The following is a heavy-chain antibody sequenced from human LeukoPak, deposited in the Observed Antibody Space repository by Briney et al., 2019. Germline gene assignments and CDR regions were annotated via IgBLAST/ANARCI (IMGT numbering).Heavy chain of an antibody. J-gene: IGHJ6*03. CDR1: GGSISSSSYY. Sequence: PSETLSLTCTVSGGSISSSSYYWGWIRQPPGKGLEWIGEINHSGSTNYNPSLKSRVTISVDTSKNQFSLKLSSVTAADTAVYYCARGVLWFGVSPYYMDVWGKGTTVTVSS. CDR2: INHSGST. CDR3: ARGVLWFGVSPYYMDV. D-gene: IGHD3-10*01. V-gene: IGHV4-39*07.